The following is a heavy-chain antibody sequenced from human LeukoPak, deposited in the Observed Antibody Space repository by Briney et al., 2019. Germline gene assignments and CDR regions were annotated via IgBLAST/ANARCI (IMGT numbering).Heavy chain of an antibody. CDR2: INPNSGDT. CDR1: GYTFTDYY. V-gene: IGHV1-2*02. J-gene: IGHJ4*02. Sequence: PKASVKVSCKASGYTFTDYYMHWVRQAPGQGLEWMGWINPNSGDTNHAQNFQGRVTLTRDTSISTAYMELSSLRSDDSAVYYCAGEYCSGGSCRQGFDYWGREPWSPSPQ. D-gene: IGHD2-15*01. CDR3: AGEYCSGGSCRQGFDY.